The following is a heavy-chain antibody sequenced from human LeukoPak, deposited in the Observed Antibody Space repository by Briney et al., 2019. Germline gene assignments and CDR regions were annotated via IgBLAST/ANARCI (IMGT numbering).Heavy chain of an antibody. V-gene: IGHV4-39*01. Sequence: PSETLSLTCTVSGGSISSTPYYWGWLRQPPGKGLEWIGCIYYSGITYYNPSLKSRVTISVDTSKNQFSLNLSSVTAADTAVYFCARQRASFGEWAFDSWGQGTLVTVSS. CDR3: ARQRASFGEWAFDS. D-gene: IGHD3-10*01. J-gene: IGHJ4*02. CDR1: GGSISSTPYY. CDR2: IYYSGIT.